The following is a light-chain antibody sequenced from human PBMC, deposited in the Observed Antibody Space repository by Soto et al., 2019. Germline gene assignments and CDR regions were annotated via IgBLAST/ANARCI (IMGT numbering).Light chain of an antibody. J-gene: IGKJ5*01. CDR2: GAS. V-gene: IGKV3-11*01. CDR1: QTINNN. Sequence: VKTQHPDTLSVSPGERATLSCMASQTINNNVAWYQLKDGQVPRLLIYGASTRATDVPARFSGSGSGTDFTLTISSLEPEDFAIYYCQQRSNWPITFGQGTRMEI. CDR3: QQRSNWPIT.